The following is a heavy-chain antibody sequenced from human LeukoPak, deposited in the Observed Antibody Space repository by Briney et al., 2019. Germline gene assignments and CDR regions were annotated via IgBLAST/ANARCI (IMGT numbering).Heavy chain of an antibody. V-gene: IGHV3-7*05. CDR1: GFTFSTYT. Sequence: PGGSLRLSCAASGFTFSTYTMNWVRQAPGKGLEWVAIIKEDGSEKYYVDSVKGRFTISRDNAKNSLYVQMNSLRAEDTAVYYCARGGGHNMDVWGQGTTVTVSS. CDR2: IKEDGSEK. J-gene: IGHJ6*02. CDR3: ARGGGHNMDV.